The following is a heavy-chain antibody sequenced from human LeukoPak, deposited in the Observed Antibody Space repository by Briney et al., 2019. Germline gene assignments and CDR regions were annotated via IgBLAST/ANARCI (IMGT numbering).Heavy chain of an antibody. CDR2: INHSGST. CDR3: ARGPVYYYYGMDV. Sequence: SQTLSLTCTVTGGSLSSGDYYWSWIRQPPGKGLEWIGEINHSGSTNYNPSLKSRVTISVDTSKNQFSLKLSSVTAADTAVYYCARGPVYYYYGMDVWGQGTTVTVSS. J-gene: IGHJ6*02. CDR1: GGSLSSGDYY. V-gene: IGHV4-30-2*01.